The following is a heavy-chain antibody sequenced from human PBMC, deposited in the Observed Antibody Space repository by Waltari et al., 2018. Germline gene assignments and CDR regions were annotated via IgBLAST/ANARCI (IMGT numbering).Heavy chain of an antibody. CDR1: GYTLTNFG. Sequence: QVQLVQSGAEVKKPGASVKVSCEASGYTLTNFGVNWVRQAPGQGLEWMGWISPYNGYADYEHTFQGRVTMTTDTSTKTAYLELTSLRSDDTAVYYCARGGGPRTVVALTFDLWGQGTLITVSS. CDR3: ARGGGPRTVVALTFDL. D-gene: IGHD2-15*01. V-gene: IGHV1-18*01. CDR2: ISPYNGYA. J-gene: IGHJ4*02.